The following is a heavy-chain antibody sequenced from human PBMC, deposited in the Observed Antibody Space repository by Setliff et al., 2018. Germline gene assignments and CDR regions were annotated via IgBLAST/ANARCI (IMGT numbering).Heavy chain of an antibody. D-gene: IGHD5-12*01. Sequence: SVKVSCKASGGTFSSYGISWVRQAPGQGLEWMGGIIPMFGTTNYAQRFRGRVTITADESTTTAYLELSSLRSEDTAVYYCARERGDIVSTTSYYYYMDVWGKGTTVTVSS. CDR1: GGTFSSYG. J-gene: IGHJ6*03. CDR3: ARERGDIVSTTSYYYYMDV. V-gene: IGHV1-69*13. CDR2: IIPMFGTT.